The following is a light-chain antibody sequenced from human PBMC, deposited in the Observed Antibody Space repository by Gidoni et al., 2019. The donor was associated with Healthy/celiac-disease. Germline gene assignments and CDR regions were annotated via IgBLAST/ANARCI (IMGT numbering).Light chain of an antibody. CDR1: QSISSY. Sequence: DIQMTQSPSSLSASVGDRVTITCRASQSISSYLNWYQQKPGKAPKLLIYAESSLQSGVPSRFSGSGSGTDFTLTISNLQPEDFATYYCQQSYSTLITFGQGTRLEIK. J-gene: IGKJ5*01. CDR3: QQSYSTLIT. V-gene: IGKV1-39*01. CDR2: AES.